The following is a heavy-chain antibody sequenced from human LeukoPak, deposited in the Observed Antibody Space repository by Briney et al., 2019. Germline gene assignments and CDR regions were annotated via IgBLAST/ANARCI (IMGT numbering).Heavy chain of an antibody. CDR3: ARVSTYSSDPDY. CDR1: EFSVGSNY. D-gene: IGHD6-19*01. CDR2: IYSAGST. Sequence: GGSLRLSCAASEFSVGSNYMTWVRQAPGKGLEWVSLIYSAGSTYYADSVKGRFTISRDNSKNTLYLQMNSLRAEDTAVYYCARVSTYSSDPDYWGQGTLVTVSS. V-gene: IGHV3-53*01. J-gene: IGHJ4*02.